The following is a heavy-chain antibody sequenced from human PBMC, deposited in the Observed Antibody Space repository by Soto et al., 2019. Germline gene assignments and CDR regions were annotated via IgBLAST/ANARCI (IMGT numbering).Heavy chain of an antibody. Sequence: PGESLTLSCTVSGFTFGDYAMSWVRQAPGKGLEWVGFIRSKAYGGTTEYAASVKGRFTISRDDSKSIAYLQMNSLKTEDTAVYYCTRDRPSITIFLSYYYYGMDVWGQGTTVTVSS. CDR2: IRSKAYGGTT. J-gene: IGHJ6*02. V-gene: IGHV3-49*04. D-gene: IGHD3-9*01. CDR3: TRDRPSITIFLSYYYYGMDV. CDR1: GFTFGDYA.